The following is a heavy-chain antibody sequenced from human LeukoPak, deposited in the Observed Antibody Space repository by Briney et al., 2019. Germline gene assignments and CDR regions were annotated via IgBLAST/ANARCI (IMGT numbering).Heavy chain of an antibody. CDR3: TISAPGKRYFDN. J-gene: IGHJ4*02. CDR2: INTDGSST. CDR1: WFNFRNYW. Sequence: GSLKLFCATSWFNFRNYWMYLVRQAPGEGLVGVSRINTDGSSTSYADSVTGRFTISRDDAKNTLYLQMNSLRTEDTAVYYCTISAPGKRYFDNWGQGTLVTVSS. V-gene: IGHV3-74*03. D-gene: IGHD3-10*01.